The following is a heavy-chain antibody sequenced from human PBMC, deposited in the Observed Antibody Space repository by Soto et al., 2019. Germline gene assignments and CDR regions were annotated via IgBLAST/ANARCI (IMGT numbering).Heavy chain of an antibody. J-gene: IGHJ5*02. CDR2: INTDGSGT. Sequence: EVQLLESGGGLVQPGGSLRLSCAASGFTFRTYWMHWVRQAAGKGLEWVSHINTDGSGTRYADSVKGRITISRDNAKNTVYLQMNYLCAEDTAVSLCASPSVGGFDRWGQGTLVTVSS. CDR1: GFTFRTYW. D-gene: IGHD3-16*01. CDR3: ASPSVGGFDR. V-gene: IGHV3-74*01.